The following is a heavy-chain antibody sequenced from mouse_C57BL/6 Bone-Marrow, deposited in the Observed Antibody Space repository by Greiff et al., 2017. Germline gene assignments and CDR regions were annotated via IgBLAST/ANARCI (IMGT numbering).Heavy chain of an antibody. Sequence: VQLQQPGAELVKPGASVKLSCKASGYTFTSYWMHWVKQRPGQGLEWIGMIHPNSGSTNYNEKFKSKATLTVDKSSSTAYMQLSSLTSEDSAVYYCARKIYYDYGYFDVWGTGTTVTVSS. J-gene: IGHJ1*03. CDR2: IHPNSGST. D-gene: IGHD2-4*01. CDR3: ARKIYYDYGYFDV. V-gene: IGHV1-64*01. CDR1: GYTFTSYW.